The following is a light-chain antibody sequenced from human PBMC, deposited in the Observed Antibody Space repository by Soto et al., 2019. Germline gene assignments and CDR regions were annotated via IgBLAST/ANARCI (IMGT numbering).Light chain of an antibody. CDR2: AAT. CDR3: QHYQRYPPS. J-gene: IGKJ4*01. V-gene: IGKV1-16*01. Sequence: DIQMTQSPSSLSASVGDRVTITCRASHPININLVWFQQKPGKAPKSLIYAATNLQSGVPSRFSSSGGATYFSLTSSGLQLEDVATYCRQHYQRYPPSFGGGTKLEIK. CDR1: HPININ.